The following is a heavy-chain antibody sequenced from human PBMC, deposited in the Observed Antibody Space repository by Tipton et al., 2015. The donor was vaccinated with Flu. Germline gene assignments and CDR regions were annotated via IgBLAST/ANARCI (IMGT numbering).Heavy chain of an antibody. V-gene: IGHV4-39*07. CDR3: ARDRAGEDYDYGMDV. CDR1: GGSIVSSGHY. J-gene: IGHJ6*02. Sequence: LRLSCSVYGGSIVSSGHYWVWVRQSPGQGLECLGSIYYTGITYYKPSLKGRLTMAVDTSKNQFSLNLMSVTAADTAVYYCARDRAGEDYDYGMDVGPRDRSHRL. D-gene: IGHD4/OR15-4a*01. CDR2: IYYTGIT.